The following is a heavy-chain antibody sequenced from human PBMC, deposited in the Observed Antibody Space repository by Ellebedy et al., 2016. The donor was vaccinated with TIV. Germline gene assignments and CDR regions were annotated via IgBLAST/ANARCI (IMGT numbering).Heavy chain of an antibody. Sequence: GESLKISCAASGITFSTYAMSWVRQAPGKGLEWVSTISDSDGSTLYADSVKGRFTISRDNAKNSLYLQMNSLRAEDTAVYYCARDGEYNYGIDYWGQGTLVTVSS. D-gene: IGHD5-18*01. CDR3: ARDGEYNYGIDY. CDR2: ISDSDGST. CDR1: GITFSTYA. J-gene: IGHJ4*02. V-gene: IGHV3-23*01.